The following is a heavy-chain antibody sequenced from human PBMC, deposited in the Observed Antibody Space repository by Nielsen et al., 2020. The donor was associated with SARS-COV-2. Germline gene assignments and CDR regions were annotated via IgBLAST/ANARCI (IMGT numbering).Heavy chain of an antibody. CDR1: GFTFDDYA. V-gene: IGHV3-9*01. CDR3: ARPNSGSYYSYFDY. CDR2: ISRDSGSI. Sequence: GGSLRLSCAASGFTFDDYAMHWVRQAPGKGLEWVSGISRDSGSIDYVDSVKGRFTISRDNAKNSLYLQMNSLRAEDTAVYYCARPNSGSYYSYFDYWGQGTLVTVSS. D-gene: IGHD1-26*01. J-gene: IGHJ4*02.